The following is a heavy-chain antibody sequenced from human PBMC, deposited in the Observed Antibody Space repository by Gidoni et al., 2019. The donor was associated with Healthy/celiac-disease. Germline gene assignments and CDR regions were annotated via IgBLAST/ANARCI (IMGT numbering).Heavy chain of an antibody. D-gene: IGHD3-22*01. CDR2: ISSSGRYI. CDR1: GSPSSSFSSYS. J-gene: IGHJ4*02. V-gene: IGHV3-21*02. CDR3: ARDMDYYDSSGYYYVSDY. Sequence: EVQLVESGGGLVKPGGSLRLSCAASGSPSSSFSSYSMNWVRQAPGKGLEWVSSISSSGRYISYADSVKGRFTISRDNAKNSLYLQMNSLRAEDTAVYYCARDMDYYDSSGYYYVSDYWGQGTRVTVSS.